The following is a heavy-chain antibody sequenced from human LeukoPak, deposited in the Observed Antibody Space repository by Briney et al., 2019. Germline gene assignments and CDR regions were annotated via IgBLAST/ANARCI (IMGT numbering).Heavy chain of an antibody. Sequence: GGSLRLSCAASGFTFSSYSMNWVRQAPGKGLEWVSSISSSSYIYYANSVKGRFTISRDNAKNSLYLQMNSLRAEDTAVYYCAELGITMIGGVWGKGTTVTISS. J-gene: IGHJ6*04. CDR2: ISSSSYI. D-gene: IGHD3-10*02. CDR3: AELGITMIGGV. V-gene: IGHV3-21*01. CDR1: GFTFSSYS.